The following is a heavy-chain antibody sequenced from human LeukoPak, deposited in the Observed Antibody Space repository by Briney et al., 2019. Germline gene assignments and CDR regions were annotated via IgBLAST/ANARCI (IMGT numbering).Heavy chain of an antibody. Sequence: SQTLSLTRTVSGGSLSSSSLYWDWIRQPPGKGLEWIGTVNYSGSTYSNPSLKSRFTNHLNTSKHQFSLRLSYVTAADRALYYCARNASSLGAGAFDIWGRGTKVPVSS. D-gene: IGHD2-2*01. J-gene: IGHJ3*02. CDR3: ARNASSLGAGAFDI. V-gene: IGHV4-39*01. CDR2: VNYSGST. CDR1: GGSLSSSSLY.